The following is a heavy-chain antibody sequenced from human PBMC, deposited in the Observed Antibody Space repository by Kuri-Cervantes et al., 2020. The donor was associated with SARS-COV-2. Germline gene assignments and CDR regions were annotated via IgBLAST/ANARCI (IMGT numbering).Heavy chain of an antibody. Sequence: GESLKISCTASGFTFTNHAMSWVRQAPGKGLEWVSVIPSGGNSYYPISVRGRFTISRDNSKNTVYLEMNTLRAEDTARYYCVLGEDTSTPDLDHWGLGTLVTVSS. CDR3: VLGEDTSTPDLDH. J-gene: IGHJ4*02. D-gene: IGHD3-10*01. CDR2: IPSGGNS. CDR1: GFTFTNHA. V-gene: IGHV3-23*03.